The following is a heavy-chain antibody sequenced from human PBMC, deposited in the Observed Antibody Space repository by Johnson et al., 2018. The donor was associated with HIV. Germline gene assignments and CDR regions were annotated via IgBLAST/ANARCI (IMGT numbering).Heavy chain of an antibody. D-gene: IGHD3-3*01. V-gene: IGHV3-20*04. CDR1: GFIFGDYG. J-gene: IGHJ3*02. Sequence: VQVVESGGGVVRPGGSLRLSCAASGFIFGDYGMSWVRQVPGKGLEWVCDINWNGGSTGYADSVKGRFTISRENAKNSLYLQMNSLRAEDTALYYCAREHVRKTYYNFWSGYYTDAFDIWGQGTMVTVSS. CDR3: AREHVRKTYYNFWSGYYTDAFDI. CDR2: INWNGGST.